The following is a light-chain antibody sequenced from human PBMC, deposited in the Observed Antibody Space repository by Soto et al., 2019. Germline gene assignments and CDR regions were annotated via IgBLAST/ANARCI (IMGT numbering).Light chain of an antibody. Sequence: QSVLAQPASVSGSPGQSITISCTGTSSDVGTYNYVSWYQQHPGKAPKLIIHEVNNRPSGVSDRFSGSKSGNTASLTISGLQGGDEADYYCNSHTSTSTYVFGTGTKVTVL. CDR1: SSDVGTYNY. V-gene: IGLV2-14*01. CDR2: EVN. CDR3: NSHTSTSTYV. J-gene: IGLJ1*01.